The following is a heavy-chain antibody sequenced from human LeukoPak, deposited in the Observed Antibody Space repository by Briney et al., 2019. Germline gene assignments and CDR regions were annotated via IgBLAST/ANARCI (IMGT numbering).Heavy chain of an antibody. CDR2: ISGSGGST. J-gene: IGHJ5*02. CDR1: GFTFSGYA. Sequence: PGGSLRLSCAASGFTFSGYAMSWVRQAPGKGLEWVSGISGSGGSTYSADSVKGRFTISRDNSKNTLYLQMNSLRAEDTAVYYCAKKDYGSTTRSPFDPWGQGTLVTVSS. CDR3: AKKDYGSTTRSPFDP. V-gene: IGHV3-23*01. D-gene: IGHD3-16*01.